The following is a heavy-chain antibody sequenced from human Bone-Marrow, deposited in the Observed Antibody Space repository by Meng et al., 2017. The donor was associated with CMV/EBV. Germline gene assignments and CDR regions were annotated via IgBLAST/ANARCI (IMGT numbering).Heavy chain of an antibody. D-gene: IGHD6-13*01. Sequence: GGSLRLSCAASGFTFSSYWMSWVRQAPGKGLEWVSVIYSGGSTYYADSVKGRFTISRDNSKNTLYLQMNSLRAEDTAVYYCARAAAGYYYGLDVWGQGATVTVYS. J-gene: IGHJ6*02. V-gene: IGHV3-66*02. CDR3: ARAAAGYYYGLDV. CDR2: IYSGGST. CDR1: GFTFSSYW.